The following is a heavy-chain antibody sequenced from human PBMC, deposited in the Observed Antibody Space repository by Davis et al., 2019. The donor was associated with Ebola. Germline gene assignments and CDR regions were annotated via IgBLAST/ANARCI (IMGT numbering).Heavy chain of an antibody. Sequence: GESLKISCAASGFTFSNYAMSWVRQAPGKGLEWVSGISGSGATTYYADSVKGRFTISRDNSKNTLYLQMNSLRAEDTAVYYCARRADYWGQGTLVTVSS. J-gene: IGHJ4*02. CDR1: GFTFSNYA. V-gene: IGHV3-23*01. CDR2: ISGSGATT. CDR3: ARRADY.